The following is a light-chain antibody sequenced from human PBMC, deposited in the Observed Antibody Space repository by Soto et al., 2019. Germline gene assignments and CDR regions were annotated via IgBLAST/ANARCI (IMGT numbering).Light chain of an antibody. CDR2: WAS. J-gene: IGKJ4*01. V-gene: IGKV4-1*01. CDR3: QQYYTTPPT. CDR1: QTVLYSSNNRNY. Sequence: DSLMTQSPDSLAVSLGERATINCKSSQTVLYSSNNRNYLTWYQQKPGQPPKLLIYWASTRESGVPDRFSGSGSGTDFTLTISSLQAEDVAVYYCQQYYTTPPTFGGGTKVDIK.